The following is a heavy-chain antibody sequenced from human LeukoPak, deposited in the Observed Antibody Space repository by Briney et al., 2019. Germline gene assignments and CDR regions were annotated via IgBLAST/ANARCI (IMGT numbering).Heavy chain of an antibody. CDR2: IIPILGIA. V-gene: IGHV1-69*04. CDR3: ARGRAAAGYYFDY. J-gene: IGHJ4*02. D-gene: IGHD6-13*01. CDR1: GGTFSSYA. Sequence: ASVKVSCKASGGTFSSYAISWVRQAPGQGPEWMGRIIPILGIANYAQKFQGRVTITADKSTSTAYMELSSLRSEDTAVYYCARGRAAAGYYFDYWGQGTLVTVSS.